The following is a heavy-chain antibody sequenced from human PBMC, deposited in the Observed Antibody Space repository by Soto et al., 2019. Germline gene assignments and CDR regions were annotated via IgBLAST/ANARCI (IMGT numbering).Heavy chain of an antibody. CDR1: GGSISSSNW. V-gene: IGHV4-4*02. CDR3: ASLLLMTGTLQTHFDY. D-gene: IGHD3-9*01. J-gene: IGHJ4*02. Sequence: SETLSLTCAVSGGSISSSNWWSWVRQPPGKGLEWIGEIYHSGSTNYNPSLKSRVTISVDKSKNQFSLKLSSVTAADTAVYYCASLLLMTGTLQTHFDYWCQGTLVTVSS. CDR2: IYHSGST.